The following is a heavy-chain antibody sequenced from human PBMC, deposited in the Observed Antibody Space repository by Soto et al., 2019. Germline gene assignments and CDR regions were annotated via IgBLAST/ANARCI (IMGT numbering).Heavy chain of an antibody. J-gene: IGHJ6*02. V-gene: IGHV2-70*01. D-gene: IGHD6-25*01. CDR2: IDWDDDK. CDR3: ARISGQRLFTSRGYYGMDV. CDR1: GFSLSTSGMC. Sequence: SGPTLVNPTQTLTLTCTFSGFSLSTSGMCVSWIRQPPGKALEWLALIDWDDDKYYSTSLKTRLTISKDTSKNQVVLTMTNMDPVDTATYYCARISGQRLFTSRGYYGMDVWGQGTTVTVSS.